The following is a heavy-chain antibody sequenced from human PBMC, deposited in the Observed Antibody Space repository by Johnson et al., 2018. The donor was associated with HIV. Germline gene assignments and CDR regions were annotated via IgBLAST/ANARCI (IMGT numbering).Heavy chain of an antibody. CDR2: ISYDGSNK. V-gene: IGHV3-30*14. CDR3: ARGGGSSVAFDI. J-gene: IGHJ3*02. D-gene: IGHD1-26*01. CDR1: GFTFSSYA. Sequence: QVQLVESGGGVVQPGRSLRLSCAASGFTFSSYAMHWVRQAPGKGLEWVAVISYDGSNKYYVDSVRGRFTISRDNAKNPLYLQMNSRGAEDTAGYYCARGGGSSVAFDIWGQGTMVTVSS.